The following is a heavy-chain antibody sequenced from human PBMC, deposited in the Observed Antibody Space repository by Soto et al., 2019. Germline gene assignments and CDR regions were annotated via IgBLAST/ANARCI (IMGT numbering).Heavy chain of an antibody. CDR1: GFTFSSYS. V-gene: IGHV3-21*01. D-gene: IGHD2-15*01. J-gene: IGHJ6*02. Sequence: GSLRLSCAASGFTFSSYSMNWVRQAPGKGLEWVSSISSSSSYIYYADSVKGRFTISRDNAKNSLYLQMNSLRAEDTAVYYCARDQDIVVVVAAPGHYGMDVWGQGTTVTVSS. CDR2: ISSSSSYI. CDR3: ARDQDIVVVVAAPGHYGMDV.